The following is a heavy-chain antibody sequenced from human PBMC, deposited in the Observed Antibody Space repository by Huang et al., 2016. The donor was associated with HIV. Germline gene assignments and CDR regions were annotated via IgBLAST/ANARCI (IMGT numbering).Heavy chain of an antibody. CDR1: GYPFTTYY. CDR2: IKPSSGNT. J-gene: IGHJ6*02. V-gene: IGHV1-46*01. D-gene: IGHD1-1*01. CDR3: ARDWYRTHYYGMDV. Sequence: QVQLVQSGAEMKKPGASVKVSCKASGYPFTTYYMHWVRKAPGQGLEWMGIIKPSSGNTNYAQKFQDRVNVTRDTSTSTVYMHLSTLRSEDTAVYYCARDWYRTHYYGMDVWGQGTTVTVSS.